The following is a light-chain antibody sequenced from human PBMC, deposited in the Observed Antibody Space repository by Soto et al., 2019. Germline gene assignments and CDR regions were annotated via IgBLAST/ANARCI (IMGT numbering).Light chain of an antibody. CDR2: GAS. J-gene: IGKJ1*01. CDR1: QGVSRK. Sequence: DIVMTQSPATLSVAPGERVTFSCRASQGVSRKLAWYQHKPGQAPRLLISGASTGATGIPARFSGSGSGTEFTLTISSLQSEDCAIYYCQQSYNTPLTFGQGTKVEIK. CDR3: QQSYNTPLT. V-gene: IGKV3-15*01.